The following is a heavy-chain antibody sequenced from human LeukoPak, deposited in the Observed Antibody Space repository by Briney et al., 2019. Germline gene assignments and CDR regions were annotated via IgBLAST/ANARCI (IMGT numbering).Heavy chain of an antibody. V-gene: IGHV4-39*01. D-gene: IGHD5-18*01. CDR2: IYYSGST. CDR1: GGSISSSSYY. Sequence: SETLSLTCTVSGGSISSSSYYWGWVRQPPGKGREWIGSIYYSGSTYDNPSLKSRVTISVDTSKNQFSLKLSSVTAADTAVYYCARFGSVDTAMFFDYWGQGTLVTVSS. J-gene: IGHJ4*02. CDR3: ARFGSVDTAMFFDY.